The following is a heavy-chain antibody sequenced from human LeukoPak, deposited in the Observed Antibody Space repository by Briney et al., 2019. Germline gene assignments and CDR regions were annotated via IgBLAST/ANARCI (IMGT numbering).Heavy chain of an antibody. CDR3: ARGNRILAFFRVREPY. Sequence: ASVKVSCKASGYTFTSYAMHWVRQAPGQRLEWMGWINAGNGNTKYSQKFQGRVTITRDTSASTAYMELSSLRSEDTAVYYCARGNRILAFFRVREPYWGQGTLVTVSS. J-gene: IGHJ4*02. CDR1: GYTFTSYA. D-gene: IGHD1/OR15-1a*01. CDR2: INAGNGNT. V-gene: IGHV1-3*01.